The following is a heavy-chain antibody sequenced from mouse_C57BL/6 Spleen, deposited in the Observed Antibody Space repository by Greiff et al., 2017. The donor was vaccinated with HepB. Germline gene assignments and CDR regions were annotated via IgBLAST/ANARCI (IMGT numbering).Heavy chain of an antibody. J-gene: IGHJ3*01. CDR2: IDPSDSET. CDR1: GYTFTSYW. D-gene: IGHD1-1*01. V-gene: IGHV1-52*01. CDR3: ARSNYYGSSYDFAY. Sequence: QVQLQQPGAELVRPGSSVKLSCKASGYTFTSYWMHWVKQRPIQGLEWIGNIDPSDSETHYNQKFKDKATLTVDKSSSTAYMQLSSLTSEDSAVYYCARSNYYGSSYDFAYWGQGTLVTVSA.